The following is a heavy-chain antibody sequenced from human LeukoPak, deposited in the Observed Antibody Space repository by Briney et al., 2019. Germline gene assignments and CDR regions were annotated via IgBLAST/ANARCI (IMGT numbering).Heavy chain of an antibody. CDR1: GGSISGSYW. CDR2: IYHSGST. D-gene: IGHD6-19*01. J-gene: IGHJ6*03. CDR3: ARSPYSSGPYYYYYMDV. Sequence: KPSGTLSLTCGVSGGSISGSYWWSWVRQPPGKGLEWIGEIYHSGSTNYNPSLKSRVTMSLDTSKNQFSLKVSSVTAADTALYYCARSPYSSGPYYYYYMDVWGKGTTVTISS. V-gene: IGHV4-4*02.